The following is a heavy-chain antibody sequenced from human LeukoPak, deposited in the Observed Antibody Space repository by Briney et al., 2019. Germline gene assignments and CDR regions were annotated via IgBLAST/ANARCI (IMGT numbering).Heavy chain of an antibody. CDR3: ATRPKAVTRRYFDY. J-gene: IGHJ4*02. CDR1: GYTLTELS. V-gene: IGHV1-24*01. Sequence: ASVKVSCKVSGYTLTELSMHWVRQAPGEGLEWMGGFDPEDGETIYAQKFQGRVTMTEDTSTDTAYMELSSLRSEDTAVYYCATRPKAVTRRYFDYWGQGTLVTVSS. D-gene: IGHD4-17*01. CDR2: FDPEDGET.